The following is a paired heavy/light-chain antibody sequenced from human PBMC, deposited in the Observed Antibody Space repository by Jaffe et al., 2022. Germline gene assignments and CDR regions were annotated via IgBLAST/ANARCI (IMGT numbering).Heavy chain of an antibody. CDR2: ISSSSSYI. D-gene: IGHD6-19*01. CDR1: GFTFSSYS. V-gene: IGHV3-21*01. J-gene: IGHJ4*02. Sequence: EVQLVESGGGLVKPGGSLRLSCAASGFTFSSYSMNWVRQAPGKGLEWVSSISSSSSYIYYADSVKGRFTISRDNAKNSLYLQMNSLRAEDTAVYYCARDSSGIAVAGTSFIEVGAYYFDYWGQGTLVTVSS. CDR3: ARDSSGIAVAGTSFIEVGAYYFDY.
Light chain of an antibody. Sequence: EIVMTQSPATLSVSPGERATLSCRASQSVSSNLAWYQQKPGQAPRLLIYGASTRATGIPARFSGSGSGTEFTLTISSLQSEDFAVYYCQQYNNWPPRLTFGGGTKVEIK. V-gene: IGKV3-15*01. CDR1: QSVSSN. CDR3: QQYNNWPPRLT. CDR2: GAS. J-gene: IGKJ4*01.